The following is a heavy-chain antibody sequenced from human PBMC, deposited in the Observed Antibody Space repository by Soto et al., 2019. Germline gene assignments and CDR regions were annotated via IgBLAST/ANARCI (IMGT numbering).Heavy chain of an antibody. CDR3: ASGENGYNKFYFDF. D-gene: IGHD5-12*01. CDR2: IYAGGST. Sequence: EVQLVESGGGWILPGGSLRLSCAASGVSIISHYMSWVRQAPGKGLEWISLIYAGGSTFYADSVKGRFAISRDNSKNTLYLQMDSVTAGDTGVYYCASGENGYNKFYFDFWGQGTLVTVSS. J-gene: IGHJ4*02. CDR1: GVSIISHY. V-gene: IGHV3-53*01.